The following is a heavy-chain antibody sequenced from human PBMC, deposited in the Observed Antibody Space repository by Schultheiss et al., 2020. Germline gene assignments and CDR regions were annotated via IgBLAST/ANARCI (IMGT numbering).Heavy chain of an antibody. D-gene: IGHD6-25*01. Sequence: GGSLRLSCAASGFTFDDYAMHWVRQAPGKGLEWVSAISGSGGSTYYADSVKGRFTISRDNSKNTLYLQMNSLRAEDTAVYYCARRGWQRYFDYWGQGTLVTVSS. CDR2: ISGSGGST. V-gene: IGHV3-23*01. CDR1: GFTFDDYA. CDR3: ARRGWQRYFDY. J-gene: IGHJ4*02.